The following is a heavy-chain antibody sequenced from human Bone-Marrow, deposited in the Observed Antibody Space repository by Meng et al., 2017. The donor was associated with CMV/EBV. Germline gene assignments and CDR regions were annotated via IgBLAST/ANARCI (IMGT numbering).Heavy chain of an antibody. J-gene: IGHJ4*02. D-gene: IGHD5-24*01. V-gene: IGHV1-8*01. Sequence: ASVKVSCKTSGYTFTNYDINWVRQATGQGLEWMGWMNTNGGHTGYAQRFQGRVTMTRNTATGTAYMELSRLRSDDTAVYYCARGWRDGYNYALFGYWGQGTLVTVSS. CDR2: MNTNGGHT. CDR3: ARGWRDGYNYALFGY. CDR1: GYTFTNYD.